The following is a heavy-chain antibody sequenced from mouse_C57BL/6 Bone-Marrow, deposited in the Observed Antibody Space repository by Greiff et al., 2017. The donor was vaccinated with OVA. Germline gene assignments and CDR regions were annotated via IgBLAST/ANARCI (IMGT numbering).Heavy chain of an antibody. Sequence: QVQLQQSGTELVKPGASVKLSCKASGYTFTSYWMHWVKPRPGQGLEWIGNINPSNGGTNYNEKFKSKATLTVDKSSSTAYMQLSSLTSEDSAVYYCARDYSGRDYFDYWGQGTTLTVSS. CDR2: INPSNGGT. D-gene: IGHD4-1*01. J-gene: IGHJ2*01. CDR1: GYTFTSYW. CDR3: ARDYSGRDYFDY. V-gene: IGHV1-53*01.